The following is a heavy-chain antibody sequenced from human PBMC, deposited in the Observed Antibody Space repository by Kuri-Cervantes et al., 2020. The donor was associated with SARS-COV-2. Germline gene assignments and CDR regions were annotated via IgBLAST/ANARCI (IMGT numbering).Heavy chain of an antibody. D-gene: IGHD1-26*01. CDR1: GFTFSSYA. CDR2: ISYDGSNK. V-gene: IGHV3-30-3*01. J-gene: IGHJ6*02. CDR3: ARWSIVGATRGLLRYYGMDV. Sequence: GESLKISCAASGFTFSSYAMHWVRQAPGKGLEWVAVISYDGSNKYYADSVKGRFTISRDNSKNTLYLQMNSLRAEDTAVYYCARWSIVGATRGLLRYYGMDVWGQGTTVTVSS.